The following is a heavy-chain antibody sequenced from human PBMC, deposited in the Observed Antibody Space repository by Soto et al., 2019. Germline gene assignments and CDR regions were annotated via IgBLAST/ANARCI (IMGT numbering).Heavy chain of an antibody. D-gene: IGHD2-15*01. CDR2: ISGSAATT. CDR3: ARGPRYCSGYSCDYYMDV. V-gene: IGHV3-23*01. Sequence: EVQLLESGGGLVQPGGSLRLSCAASGFTFSSYAMSWVRQAPGKGLECVSAISGSAATTFYADSVKGRFTVSRDNSKNTLYLQRNMLRAEDTAVYYCARGPRYCSGYSCDYYMDVWGKGPTVTVSS. J-gene: IGHJ6*03. CDR1: GFTFSSYA.